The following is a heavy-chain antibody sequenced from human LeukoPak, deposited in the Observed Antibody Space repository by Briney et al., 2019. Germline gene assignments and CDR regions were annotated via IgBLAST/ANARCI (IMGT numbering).Heavy chain of an antibody. D-gene: IGHD3-3*02. Sequence: SETLSLTCTVSGGSISSYYWSWIRQPPGKGLEWIGYIYYSGSTNYNPSLKSRVTISVDTSKNQFTLKLSSVTAADTAVYYCARNPFSFDYWGQGTLVTVSS. J-gene: IGHJ4*02. CDR2: IYYSGST. CDR3: ARNPFSFDY. CDR1: GGSISSYY. V-gene: IGHV4-59*01.